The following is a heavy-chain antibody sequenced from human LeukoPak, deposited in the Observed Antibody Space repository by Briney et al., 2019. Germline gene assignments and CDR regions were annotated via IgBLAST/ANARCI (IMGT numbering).Heavy chain of an antibody. D-gene: IGHD5-12*01. CDR2: IIPILGIA. V-gene: IGHV1-69*04. CDR3: AKTRYSGYEQYYFDY. Sequence: SVKVSCKASGGTFSSYAISWVRQAPGQGLEWMGRIIPILGIANYAQKFQGRVTITADKSTSTAYMELSSLRSEDTAVYYCAKTRYSGYEQYYFDYWGQGTLVTVSS. J-gene: IGHJ4*02. CDR1: GGTFSSYA.